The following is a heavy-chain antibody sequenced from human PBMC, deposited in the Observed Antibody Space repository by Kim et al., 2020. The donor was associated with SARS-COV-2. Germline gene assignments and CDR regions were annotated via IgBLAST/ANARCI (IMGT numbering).Heavy chain of an antibody. D-gene: IGHD3-3*01. Sequence: SETLSLTCTASGGSISSYYWSWIRQPPGKGLEWIGYIYYTGSTNCNPSFKSRVTISVDTSKNQFSLKLSSVTAAATAVYYCARNAYDFWSGTNYYMDVWGKGTTVTVSS. J-gene: IGHJ6*03. CDR3: ARNAYDFWSGTNYYMDV. V-gene: IGHV4-59*01. CDR2: IYYTGST. CDR1: GGSISSYY.